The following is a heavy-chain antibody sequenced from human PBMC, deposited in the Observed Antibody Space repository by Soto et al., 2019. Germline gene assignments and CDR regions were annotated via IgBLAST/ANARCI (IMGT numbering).Heavy chain of an antibody. CDR2: IYSGGST. Sequence: GGSLRLSCAASGFTVSSNYMSWVRQAPGKGLEWVSVIYSGGSTYYADSVKGRFTISRDNSKNTLYLQMNSLRAEDTAVYYCARVQEAIFGVFSYGMDVWGQGTTVTVSS. D-gene: IGHD3-3*01. J-gene: IGHJ6*02. CDR1: GFTVSSNY. V-gene: IGHV3-53*01. CDR3: ARVQEAIFGVFSYGMDV.